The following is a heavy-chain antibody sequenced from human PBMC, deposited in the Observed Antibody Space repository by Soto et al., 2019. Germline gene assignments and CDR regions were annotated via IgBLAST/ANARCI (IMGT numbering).Heavy chain of an antibody. CDR3: ARETGPRSSCLSYYFDF. D-gene: IGHD6-19*01. CDR1: GFTLSSYS. Sequence: EVQLVESGGGMVQPGGSLRVSCAASGFTLSSYSMHWVRQAPGKGLEWVSYISGSGGTIYYADSVKGRFTISRDNAKNSLSVQMNGLGDEDTAVYFCARETGPRSSCLSYYFDFWGQGTRVTVSS. CDR2: ISGSGGTI. V-gene: IGHV3-48*02. J-gene: IGHJ4*02.